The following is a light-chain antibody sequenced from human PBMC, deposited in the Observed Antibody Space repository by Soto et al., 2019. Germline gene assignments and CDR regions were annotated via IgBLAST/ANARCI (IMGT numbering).Light chain of an antibody. CDR1: QSVSTN. CDR3: QQYHNWPVT. CDR2: GAS. J-gene: IGKJ3*01. V-gene: IGKV3-15*01. Sequence: DIVMTQCPATLSVSPGARATLSCRASQSVSTNLAWYQQRPGQPPRVLIYGASTRATGIPARFSGSGYGTEFSLTISSLQSEDFVVYYCQQYHNWPVTFGPGTKVDIK.